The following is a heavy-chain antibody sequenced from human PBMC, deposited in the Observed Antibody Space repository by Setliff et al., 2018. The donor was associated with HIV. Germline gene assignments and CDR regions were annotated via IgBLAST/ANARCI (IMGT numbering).Heavy chain of an antibody. CDR1: GFTFSDAW. V-gene: IGHV3-15*01. CDR3: TRSYFDY. CDR2: IKSKIDGETT. J-gene: IGHJ4*02. Sequence: GGSLRLSCAGSGFTFSDAWITWVRQAPGKGLEWLGRIKSKIDGETTDYAAPVKGRFTISRDDSKRMVYLQMNSLTSEDTAVYFCTRSYFDYWGQGALVTVSS.